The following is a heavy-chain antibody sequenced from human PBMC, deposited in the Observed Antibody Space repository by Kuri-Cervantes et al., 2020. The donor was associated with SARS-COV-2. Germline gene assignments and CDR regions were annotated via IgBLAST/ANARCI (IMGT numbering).Heavy chain of an antibody. Sequence: ASVKVSCKASGYTFTSYDINWVRQATGQGLEWMGWMNPNSGNTGYAQKFQGRVTITRNTSISTAYMEPSSLRSEDTAVYYCARGDDFWTGADYFDYWGQGTLVTVSS. V-gene: IGHV1-8*03. J-gene: IGHJ4*02. CDR1: GYTFTSYD. D-gene: IGHD3-3*01. CDR2: MNPNSGNT. CDR3: ARGDDFWTGADYFDY.